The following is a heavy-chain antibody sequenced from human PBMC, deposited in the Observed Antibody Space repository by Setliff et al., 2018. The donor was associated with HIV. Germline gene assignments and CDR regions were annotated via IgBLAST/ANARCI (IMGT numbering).Heavy chain of an antibody. V-gene: IGHV3-23*01. CDR3: AKDLPGSGWDFDY. CDR2: ITDSGHTT. Sequence: GGSLRLSCVASEFTFSSSAMNWVRQAPGKGLEWVSSITDSGHTTYYADSVEGRFTISRENSKNTLYLHMNSLRAEDTAIYYCAKDLPGSGWDFDYWGRGTLVTVSS. D-gene: IGHD6-19*01. CDR1: EFTFSSSA. J-gene: IGHJ4*02.